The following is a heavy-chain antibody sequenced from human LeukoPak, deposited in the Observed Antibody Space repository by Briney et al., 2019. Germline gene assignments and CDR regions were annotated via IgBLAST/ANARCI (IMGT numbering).Heavy chain of an antibody. D-gene: IGHD4-11*01. CDR2: ISSRSSYI. J-gene: IGHJ4*02. V-gene: IGHV3-21*01. Sequence: GGSLRLSCAASGFTFSSYVMHWVRQAPGKGLEWVTFISSRSSYIYYADSVKGRFTISRDNANNSLYLHMNSLRAEDTAVYYCASFRDYSNCNWGQGTLVTVSS. CDR3: ASFRDYSNCN. CDR1: GFTFSSYV.